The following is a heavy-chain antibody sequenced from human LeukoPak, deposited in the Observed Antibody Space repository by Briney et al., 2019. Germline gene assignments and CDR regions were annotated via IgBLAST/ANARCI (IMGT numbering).Heavy chain of an antibody. CDR3: AKEGPSIAALDY. Sequence: GGSLRLSCAASGFTFSSYGMHWVRQAPGKGLEWVAFIRYDGSNKYYADSVKGRFTISRDNSKNTLYLQMNSLRAEDTAVYYCAKEGPSIAALDYWGQGTLVTVSS. CDR1: GFTFSSYG. D-gene: IGHD6-6*01. J-gene: IGHJ4*02. V-gene: IGHV3-30*02. CDR2: IRYDGSNK.